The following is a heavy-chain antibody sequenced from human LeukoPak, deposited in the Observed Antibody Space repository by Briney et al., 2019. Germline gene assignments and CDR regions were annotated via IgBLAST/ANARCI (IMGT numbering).Heavy chain of an antibody. CDR3: AREGSYYDSSGYYRDAFDI. D-gene: IGHD3-22*01. Sequence: SETLSLTCTVSGGSISSGSYYWSWIRQPAGKGLEWIGRIYTSGSTNYNPSLKSRVTISVDTSKNQSSLKLSSVTAADTAVYYCAREGSYYDSSGYYRDAFDIWGQGTMVTVSS. J-gene: IGHJ3*02. CDR1: GGSISSGSYY. V-gene: IGHV4-61*02. CDR2: IYTSGST.